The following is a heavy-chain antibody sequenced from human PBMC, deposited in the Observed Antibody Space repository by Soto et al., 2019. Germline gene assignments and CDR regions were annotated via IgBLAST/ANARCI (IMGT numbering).Heavy chain of an antibody. D-gene: IGHD5-12*01. J-gene: IGHJ4*02. CDR2: IRSKANSYAT. V-gene: IGHV3-73*01. CDR1: GFTFSGSA. Sequence: GGSLRLSCAASGFTFSGSAMHWVRQASGKGLEWVGRIRSKANSYATAYAASVKGRFTISRDDSKNTAYLQMNSLKTEDTAVYYCTRLDEEMATITGGQNYWGQGTLVTVSS. CDR3: TRLDEEMATITGGQNY.